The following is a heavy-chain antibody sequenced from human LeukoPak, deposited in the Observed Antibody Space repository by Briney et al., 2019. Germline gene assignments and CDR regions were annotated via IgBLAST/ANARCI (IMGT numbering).Heavy chain of an antibody. V-gene: IGHV3-21*01. CDR2: ITNSGTYI. Sequence: GGSLRLSCAASGFTFSHYTVHWVRQAPGKGLEWVSSITNSGTYIHYADSVKGRFTISRDNAKNSLYLQMNSLRAEDTALYFCARGGRGQPCSAVSDYWGQGTLVTVSS. CDR1: GFTFSHYT. CDR3: ARGGRGQPCSAVSDY. J-gene: IGHJ4*02. D-gene: IGHD5-18*01.